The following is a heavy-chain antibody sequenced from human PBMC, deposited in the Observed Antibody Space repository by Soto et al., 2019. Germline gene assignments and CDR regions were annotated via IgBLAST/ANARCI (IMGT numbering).Heavy chain of an antibody. D-gene: IGHD2-8*01. CDR3: AKGQILGYCTNGVCFFDY. J-gene: IGHJ4*02. V-gene: IGHV3-23*01. CDR1: GFTFSSYA. CDR2: ISGSGGST. Sequence: GSLRLSCAASGFTFSSYAMSWVRQAPGKGLEWVSAISGSGGSTYYADSVKGRFTISRDNSKNTLYLQMNSLRAEDTAVYYCAKGQILGYCTNGVCFFDYWGQGTLVTVSS.